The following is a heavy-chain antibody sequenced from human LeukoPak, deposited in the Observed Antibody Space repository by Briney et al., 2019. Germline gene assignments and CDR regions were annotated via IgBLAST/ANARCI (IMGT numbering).Heavy chain of an antibody. CDR1: GFTFSGSA. CDR3: TRRGYYYMDV. J-gene: IGHJ6*03. V-gene: IGHV3-73*01. Sequence: GGSLRLSCAASGFTFSGSAMHWVRQASGNGLEWVGRIRSKANSYATAYAASVKGRFTISRDDSKNTAYLQMNSLKTEDTAVYYCTRRGYYYMDVWGKGTTVTVSS. CDR2: IRSKANSYAT.